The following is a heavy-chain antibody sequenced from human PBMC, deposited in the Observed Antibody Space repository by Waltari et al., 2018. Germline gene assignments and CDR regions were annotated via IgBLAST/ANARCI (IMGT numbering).Heavy chain of an antibody. Sequence: QLQMVQSGAEMKKPGASVMVSCKASGYSFTAYYVHWVRQAPGEGLEWMGRVDPKGGATNYAQKFQCRVSMTADTAISTVYMELTRLTSDDTAVYFCARGSGSQAGLWGQGTLVTVSS. CDR2: VDPKGGAT. J-gene: IGHJ4*02. D-gene: IGHD1-26*01. CDR1: GYSFTAYY. V-gene: IGHV1-2*06. CDR3: ARGSGSQAGL.